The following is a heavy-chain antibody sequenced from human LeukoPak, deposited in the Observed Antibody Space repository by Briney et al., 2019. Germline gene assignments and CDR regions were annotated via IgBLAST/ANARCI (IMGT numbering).Heavy chain of an antibody. CDR3: ARGGLSGSYYDYFHH. V-gene: IGHV4-34*01. J-gene: IGHJ1*01. CDR2: INHSGST. CDR1: GGSFSGYY. D-gene: IGHD1-26*01. Sequence: SETLSLTCAVYGGSFSGYYWSWIRQPPGKGLEWIGEINHSGSTNYNPSLKSRVTISVDTSKNQFSLKLSSVTAADTAVYYCARGGLSGSYYDYFHHWGQGTLVTVSS.